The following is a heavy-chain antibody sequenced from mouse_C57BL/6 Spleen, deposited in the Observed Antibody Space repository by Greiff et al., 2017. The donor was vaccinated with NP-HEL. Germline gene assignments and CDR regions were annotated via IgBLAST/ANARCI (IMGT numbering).Heavy chain of an antibody. Sequence: VKLQESGPGLVAPSQCLSITCTASGFSLTSYGVSWVRQPPGKGLEWLGVIWGDGSTTYHSALISSLSISKDNAKNIVFLKLNSLETDDTATYYRAKEYYGSSEPWGQGTLVTVSS. D-gene: IGHD1-1*01. V-gene: IGHV2-3*01. CDR1: GFSLTSYG. J-gene: IGHJ4*01. CDR2: IWGDGST. CDR3: AKEYYGSSEP.